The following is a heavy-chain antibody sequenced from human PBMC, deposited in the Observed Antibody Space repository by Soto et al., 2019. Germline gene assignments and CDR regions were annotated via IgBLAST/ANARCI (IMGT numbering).Heavy chain of an antibody. D-gene: IGHD6-6*01. CDR1: GFTFSNYR. Sequence: GGSLRLSCATSGFTFSNYRMNWVREAPGKGLEWVAPISGSGKDTFYRDSVKGRFTISRDNAESSLVLQMNSLTVDDTAVYHCARVHLVRTSSYYCGMDVWGPGTTVTVSS. V-gene: IGHV3-21*06. CDR3: ARVHLVRTSSYYCGMDV. CDR2: ISGSGKDT. J-gene: IGHJ6*02.